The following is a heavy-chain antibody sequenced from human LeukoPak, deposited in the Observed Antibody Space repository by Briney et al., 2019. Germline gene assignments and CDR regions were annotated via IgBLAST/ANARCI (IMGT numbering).Heavy chain of an antibody. J-gene: IGHJ4*02. Sequence: GESLKISCKGSGYSFTSYWIGWVRQMPGKGLEWMGIIYPGDSDTRYSPSFQGQVTISADKSISTAYLQWSSLKASGTAMYYCARNLGRDFWSGYYYYWGQGTLVTVSS. D-gene: IGHD3-3*01. CDR2: IYPGDSDT. CDR1: GYSFTSYW. V-gene: IGHV5-51*01. CDR3: ARNLGRDFWSGYYYY.